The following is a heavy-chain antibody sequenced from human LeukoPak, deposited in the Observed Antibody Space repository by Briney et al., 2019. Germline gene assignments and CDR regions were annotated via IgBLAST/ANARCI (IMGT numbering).Heavy chain of an antibody. J-gene: IGHJ4*02. CDR2: INWNGGST. V-gene: IGHV3-20*04. Sequence: GGSLRLSCAASGFTFVDYGMSWVRQAPGKGLEWVSGINWNGGSTGYADSVKGRFTISRDNAKNSLYLQMTSLRVGDTAIYYCAREEYQVLLDWGQGILVTVAS. CDR1: GFTFVDYG. CDR3: AREEYQVLLD. D-gene: IGHD2-15*01.